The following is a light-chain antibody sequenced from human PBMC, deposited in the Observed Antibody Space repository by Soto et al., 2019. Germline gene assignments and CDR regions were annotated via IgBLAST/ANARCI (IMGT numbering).Light chain of an antibody. CDR1: NSDVGIYDF. CDR3: ISYTTDDVRYV. J-gene: IGLJ1*01. CDR2: EVS. Sequence: ALTQPASVSGTPGQSITISCTGSNSDVGIYDFVSWYQHHPGRAPKLIVSEVSHRPSGVSNRFSGSKSGNTASLTISGIQSEEEADYYCISYTTDDVRYVFGTGTKVTVL. V-gene: IGLV2-14*01.